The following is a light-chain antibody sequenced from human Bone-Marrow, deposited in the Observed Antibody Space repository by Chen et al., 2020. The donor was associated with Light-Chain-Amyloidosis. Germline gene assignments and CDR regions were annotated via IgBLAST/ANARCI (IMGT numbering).Light chain of an antibody. CDR2: EVS. CDR3: TSYTGTLV. J-gene: IGLJ3*02. CDR1: SSDVGNYNH. Sequence: QSALTQPASVSGSPGQSITISFSGISSDVGNYNHVSWYQQHPGKAPKLLFYEVSNRPSGFSSSFSGSTSGTPASLTISGLQAEDEAFYYCTSYTGTLVFGGGTKLTVL. V-gene: IGLV2-14*01.